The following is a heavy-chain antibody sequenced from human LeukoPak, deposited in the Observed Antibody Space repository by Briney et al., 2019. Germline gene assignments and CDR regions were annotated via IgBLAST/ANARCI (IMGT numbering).Heavy chain of an antibody. CDR1: GGTFSSYA. CDR3: ARGYYDSSGSTYYFDF. CDR2: IIPILGIA. V-gene: IGHV1-69*04. Sequence: SVKVSCKASGGTFSSYAISWVRQAPGQGLEWMGRIIPILGIANYAQKFQGRVTITADKSTSTAYMELSSLRSEDTAVYYCARGYYDSSGSTYYFDFWGQGTLVTVSS. J-gene: IGHJ4*02. D-gene: IGHD3-22*01.